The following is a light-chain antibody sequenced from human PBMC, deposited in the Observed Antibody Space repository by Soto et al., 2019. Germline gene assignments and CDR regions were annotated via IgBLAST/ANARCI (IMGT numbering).Light chain of an antibody. Sequence: DIVMTQSPLSLPVTPGEPASISCRSSQSLLHNNGYNYLDWYLQRPGHSPQLLIYLGSNRASGVPDRFSGSGSGTDFTLRISRVEAEDVGVYYCMKSLQTPWTFGQGTKVAIK. CDR2: LGS. V-gene: IGKV2-28*01. CDR1: QSLLHNNGYNY. CDR3: MKSLQTPWT. J-gene: IGKJ1*01.